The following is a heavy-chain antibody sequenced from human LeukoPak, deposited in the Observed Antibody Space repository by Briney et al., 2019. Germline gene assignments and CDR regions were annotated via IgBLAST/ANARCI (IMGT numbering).Heavy chain of an antibody. CDR1: TYSISSDYH. V-gene: IGHV4-38-2*01. D-gene: IGHD1-26*01. J-gene: IGHJ4*02. CDR3: ARHVSGNLWYFDD. Sequence: SETLSLTCAVSTYSISSDYHWAWIRQPPGKGLEWIGSIYHTGRTYYNPAHRTRVTILVDTSKKHCSLRLSSVTASDTAVYFCARHVSGNLWYFDDWGQGTLVTVSS. CDR2: IYHTGRT.